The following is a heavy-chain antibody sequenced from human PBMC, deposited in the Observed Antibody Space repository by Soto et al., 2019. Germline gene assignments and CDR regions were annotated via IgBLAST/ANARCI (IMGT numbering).Heavy chain of an antibody. J-gene: IGHJ6*02. Sequence: QMQLVESGGGVVQPGRSLRLSCAASGFTFRSYGIHWVRQAPGKGLEWVALIWFDGSKKYYVDSVKGRFAVSRDNSKNTLYLQMKSLRVEDTGVYYFARDRLVPYGYGMDVWVHGTTVTVSS. CDR1: GFTFRSYG. CDR2: IWFDGSKK. V-gene: IGHV3-33*01. CDR3: ARDRLVPYGYGMDV. D-gene: IGHD2-2*01.